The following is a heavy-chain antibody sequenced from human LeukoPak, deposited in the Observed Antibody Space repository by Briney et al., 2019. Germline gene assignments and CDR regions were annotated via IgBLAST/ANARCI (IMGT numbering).Heavy chain of an antibody. J-gene: IGHJ4*02. V-gene: IGHV3-66*01. CDR1: GFTVSSYY. CDR2: IYSGGST. Sequence: GGSLRLSCAASGFTVSSYYMYWVRQAPGKGLEWVSFIYSGGSTYYADSVKGRFTISRDNSKNTLYLQMNSLRAEDTAVYYCVRGSGWDFDYWGQGTLVTVSS. D-gene: IGHD6-19*01. CDR3: VRGSGWDFDY.